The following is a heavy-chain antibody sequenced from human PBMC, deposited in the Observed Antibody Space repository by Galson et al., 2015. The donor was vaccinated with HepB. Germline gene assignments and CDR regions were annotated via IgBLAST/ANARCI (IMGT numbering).Heavy chain of an antibody. CDR1: GFTFTSYA. V-gene: IGHV3-23*01. J-gene: IGHJ4*02. Sequence: SLRLSCAASGFTFTSYAMNWVRRAPGKGLEWVSVISGGGGATYYADSVKGRFTISRDNSKNIIYLQMSGLRVEDTAVYYCAKDLLSEYSSAWYGVCDYWGQGTLVTVSS. D-gene: IGHD6-19*01. CDR3: AKDLLSEYSSAWYGVCDY. CDR2: ISGGGGAT.